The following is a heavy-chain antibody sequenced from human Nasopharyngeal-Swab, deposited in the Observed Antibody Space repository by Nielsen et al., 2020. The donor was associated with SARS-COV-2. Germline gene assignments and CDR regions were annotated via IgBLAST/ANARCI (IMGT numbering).Heavy chain of an antibody. CDR1: GYSFTSYW. Sequence: GESLKISCKGSGYSFTSYWISWVRQMPGKGLEWMGRIDPSDSYTNYSPSFQGHVTISADKSISTAYLQWSSLKASDTAMYYCARQTGIAAAEDYWGQETLVTVSS. V-gene: IGHV5-10-1*01. CDR3: ARQTGIAAAEDY. D-gene: IGHD6-13*01. J-gene: IGHJ4*02. CDR2: IDPSDSYT.